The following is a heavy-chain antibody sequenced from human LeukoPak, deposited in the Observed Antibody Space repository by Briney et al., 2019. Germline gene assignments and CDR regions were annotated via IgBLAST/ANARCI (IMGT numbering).Heavy chain of an antibody. CDR3: ARRRISVGNDAFDI. CDR2: IYYSGST. D-gene: IGHD2-21*01. V-gene: IGHV4-59*08. CDR1: GGSISSYY. J-gene: IGHJ3*02. Sequence: PSETLSLTCTVSGGSISSYYWSWIRLPPGKGLEWIGYIYYSGSTNYNPSLKSRVTISVDTSKNQFSLKLSSVTAADTAVYYCARRRISVGNDAFDIWGQGTMVTVSS.